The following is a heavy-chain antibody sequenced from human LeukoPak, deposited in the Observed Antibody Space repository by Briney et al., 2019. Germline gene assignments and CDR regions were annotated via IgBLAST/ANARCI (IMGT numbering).Heavy chain of an antibody. CDR3: ARHRDTTMRTGFDY. D-gene: IGHD5-18*01. V-gene: IGHV4-59*01. J-gene: IGHJ4*02. CDR2: IYYGGST. CDR1: GVSISSYY. Sequence: SETLSLTCTVSGVSISSYYWSWIRQPPGKALEWIGYIYYGGSTNYNPSLKSRVTISVDTSTNQFSLKLSSVTAADTAVYYCARHRDTTMRTGFDYWGQGTLVTVSS.